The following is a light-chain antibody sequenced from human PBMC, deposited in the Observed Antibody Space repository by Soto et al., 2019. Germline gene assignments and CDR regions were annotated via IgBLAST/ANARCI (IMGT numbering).Light chain of an antibody. CDR1: SSDVGRFNY. Sequence: QSVLTQPPSASGSPGQSVTISFTGTSSDVGRFNYVSWYQQRPGKVPKLMIFEVSERPSGVPSRFSGSKSGNTASLTVSGLQAEDEADYYCSSYAGNNIWVFGGGTKVTVL. CDR3: SSYAGNNIWV. CDR2: EVS. V-gene: IGLV2-8*01. J-gene: IGLJ3*02.